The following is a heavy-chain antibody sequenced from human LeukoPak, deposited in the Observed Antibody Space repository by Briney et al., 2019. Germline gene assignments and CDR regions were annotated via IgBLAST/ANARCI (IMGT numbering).Heavy chain of an antibody. V-gene: IGHV3-30*02. J-gene: IGHJ4*02. CDR3: AKGPYSNSPDYFDC. D-gene: IGHD6-6*01. CDR2: IRSDGGNK. CDR1: GFTFSSYG. Sequence: PGGPLRLSCAASGFTFSSYGMHWVRQAPGKGLEWVTFIRSDGGNKNYADSVKGRFTISRDNSKSTLYLQMNSLRPEDTAVYYCAKGPYSNSPDYFDCWGQGTLITVSS.